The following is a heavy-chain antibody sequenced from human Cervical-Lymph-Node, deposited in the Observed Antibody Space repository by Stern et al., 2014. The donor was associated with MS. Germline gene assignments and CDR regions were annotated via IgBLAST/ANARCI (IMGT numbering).Heavy chain of an antibody. Sequence: QVQLQESGPGLVKPSQTLSLSCTVSGASIRSDDYYWTWIRQTTGKGLEWLGYIHYNGNTYYSPSPKRRVTISVDTSKNQFSLKLSSVTAADTAVYYCARTDILLIDHWGQGTLVTVSS. CDR2: IHYNGNT. CDR3: ARTDILLIDH. CDR1: GASIRSDDYY. D-gene: IGHD3-10*01. V-gene: IGHV4-30-4*01. J-gene: IGHJ5*02.